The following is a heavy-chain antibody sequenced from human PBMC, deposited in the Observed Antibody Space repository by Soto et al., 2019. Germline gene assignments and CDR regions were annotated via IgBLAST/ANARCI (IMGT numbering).Heavy chain of an antibody. CDR2: IYYSGST. CDR1: GGSISSGGYY. CDR3: ARGFHDYGDYGWFDP. Sequence: QVQLQESGPGLVKPSQILSLTCTVSGGSISSGGYYWSWIRQHPGKGLEWIGYIYYSGSTYYNPSLKSRVTISVDTSKNQFSLKLSSVTAADTAVYYCARGFHDYGDYGWFDPWGQGTLVTVSS. J-gene: IGHJ5*02. D-gene: IGHD4-17*01. V-gene: IGHV4-31*03.